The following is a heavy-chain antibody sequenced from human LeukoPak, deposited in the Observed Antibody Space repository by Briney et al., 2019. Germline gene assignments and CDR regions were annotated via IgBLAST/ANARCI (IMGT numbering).Heavy chain of an antibody. J-gene: IGHJ4*02. CDR2: IYYSGST. CDR1: GGSISSYY. V-gene: IGHV4-59*01. Sequence: SETLSLTCTVSGGSISSYYWSWIRQPPGKGLEWIGYIYYSGSTNYNPSLKSRVTISVDTSKNQFSLKLSSVIAADTAVYYCARHIYSSSWPYFDYWGQGTLVTVSS. D-gene: IGHD6-13*01. CDR3: ARHIYSSSWPYFDY.